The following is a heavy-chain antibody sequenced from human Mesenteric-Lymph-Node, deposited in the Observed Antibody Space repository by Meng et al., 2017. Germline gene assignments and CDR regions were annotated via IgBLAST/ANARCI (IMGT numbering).Heavy chain of an antibody. CDR2: IKQDGSEK. V-gene: IGHV3-7*01. Sequence: GESLKISCAASGFTFSSYWMSWVRQAPGKGLEWVANIKQDGSEKYYVDSMKDRFTIPRDNAKNSLYLQMNSLRAEDTAVYYCARDRWYYDFWSGYHNFDYWGQGTLVTVSS. CDR1: GFTFSSYW. J-gene: IGHJ4*02. D-gene: IGHD3-3*01. CDR3: ARDRWYYDFWSGYHNFDY.